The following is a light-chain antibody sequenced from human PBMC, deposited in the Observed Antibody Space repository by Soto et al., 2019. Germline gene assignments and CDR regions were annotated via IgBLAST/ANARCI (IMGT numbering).Light chain of an antibody. J-gene: IGLJ1*01. CDR3: SSYTSSSTYV. CDR1: SSDIDGYNY. Sequence: QSALTQPASVSGSTGQSITISCTEASSDIDGYNYVSWYQQHPVKAPKLIIYDVTNRPSGVSTLFSGSKSGTTASLTISGLQAEDEADYYCSSYTSSSTYVFGTGTKVTVL. CDR2: DVT. V-gene: IGLV2-14*01.